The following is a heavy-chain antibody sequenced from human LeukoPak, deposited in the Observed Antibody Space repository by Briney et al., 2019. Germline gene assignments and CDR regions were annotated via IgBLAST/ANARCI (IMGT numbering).Heavy chain of an antibody. D-gene: IGHD6-6*01. CDR2: INPNSGGT. CDR3: ASVSIAARRALFDY. CDR1: GYTFTGYY. J-gene: IGHJ4*02. Sequence: ASVKVSCKASGYTFTGYYMHWVRQAPGQGLEWMGWINPNSGGTNYAQKFQGRVTMTRDTSISTAYMELSRLRSDDTAVYYCASVSIAARRALFDYWGQGTLVTVPS. V-gene: IGHV1-2*02.